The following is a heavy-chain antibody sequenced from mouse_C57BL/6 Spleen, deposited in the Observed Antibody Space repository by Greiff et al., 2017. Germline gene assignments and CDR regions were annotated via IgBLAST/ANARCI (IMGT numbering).Heavy chain of an antibody. V-gene: IGHV1-64*01. CDR1: GYTFTSYW. Sequence: QVQLQQPGAELVKPGASVKLSCKASGYTFTSYWMHWVKQRPGQGLEWIGMIHPNSGSTNYNEKFKSKATLTVDKSSSTAYMQLSSLTSEDSAVYYCARAGYDYEEGVPAWFAYWGQGTLVTVSA. CDR2: IHPNSGST. D-gene: IGHD2-4*01. CDR3: ARAGYDYEEGVPAWFAY. J-gene: IGHJ3*01.